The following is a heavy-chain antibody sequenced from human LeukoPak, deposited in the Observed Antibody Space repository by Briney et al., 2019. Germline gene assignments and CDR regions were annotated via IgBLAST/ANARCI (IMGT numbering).Heavy chain of an antibody. CDR1: GFTFSDYY. Sequence: GGSLRLSRAASGFTFSDYYMSWIRQAPGKGLEWVSYISRSGSAIYYADSVKGRFTISRDNAKNSLYLQMNSLRAEDTAVYYCARPDGYSGYNYRYWGQGTLVTVSS. J-gene: IGHJ4*02. D-gene: IGHD5-12*01. CDR2: ISRSGSAI. V-gene: IGHV3-11*01. CDR3: ARPDGYSGYNYRY.